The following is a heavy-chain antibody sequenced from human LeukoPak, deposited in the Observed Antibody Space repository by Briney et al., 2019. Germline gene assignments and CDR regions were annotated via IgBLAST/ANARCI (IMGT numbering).Heavy chain of an antibody. CDR1: GFTFSSYA. Sequence: GGSLRLSCAASGFTFSSYAMSWVRQAPGKGLEWVAVISYDGSNKYYADSVKGRFTISRDNSKNTLYLQMNSLRAEDTAVYYCARAYSSSSSFYYGMDVWGQGTTVTVSS. V-gene: IGHV3-30-3*01. CDR3: ARAYSSSSSFYYGMDV. D-gene: IGHD6-6*01. CDR2: ISYDGSNK. J-gene: IGHJ6*02.